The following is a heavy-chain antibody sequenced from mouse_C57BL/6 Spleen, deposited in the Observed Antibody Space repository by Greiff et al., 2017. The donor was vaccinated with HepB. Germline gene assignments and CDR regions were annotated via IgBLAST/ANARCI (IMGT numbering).Heavy chain of an antibody. D-gene: IGHD1-1*01. CDR3: AISTPNCYGSSFAY. Sequence: QVQLQQPGAELVKPGASVKVSCKASGYTFTSYWMHWVKQRPGQGLEWIGRIHPSDSDTNYNQKFKGKATLTVDKSSSTAYMQLSSLTSEDSAVYYCAISTPNCYGSSFAYWGQGTLVTVSA. J-gene: IGHJ3*01. CDR1: GYTFTSYW. CDR2: IHPSDSDT. V-gene: IGHV1-74*01.